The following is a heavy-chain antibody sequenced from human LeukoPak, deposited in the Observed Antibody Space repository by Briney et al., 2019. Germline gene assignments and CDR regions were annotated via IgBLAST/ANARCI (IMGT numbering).Heavy chain of an antibody. CDR3: ARGPYGGNSDAFDI. CDR2: IYSGGST. D-gene: IGHD4-23*01. J-gene: IGHJ3*02. CDR1: GFTVSSNY. Sequence: GGSLRLSCAASGFTVSSNYMSWVRQAPGKGLEWVSVIYSGGSTYYADFVKGRFTISRDNSKNTLYLQMNSLRAEDTAVYYCARGPYGGNSDAFDIWGQGTMVTVSS. V-gene: IGHV3-53*01.